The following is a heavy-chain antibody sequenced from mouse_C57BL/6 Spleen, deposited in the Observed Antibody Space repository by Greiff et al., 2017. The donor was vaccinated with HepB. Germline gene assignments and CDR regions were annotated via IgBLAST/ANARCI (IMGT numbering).Heavy chain of an antibody. J-gene: IGHJ4*01. Sequence: QVQLKQSGPELVKPGASMKISCKASGYAFSSSWMNWVKQRPGKGLEWIGRIYPGDGDTNYNGKFKGKATLTADKSSSTAYMQLSSLTSEDSAVYFCARSGYYGSRPYYYAMDCWGQGTSVTVSS. D-gene: IGHD1-1*01. V-gene: IGHV1-82*01. CDR3: ARSGYYGSRPYYYAMDC. CDR2: IYPGDGDT. CDR1: GYAFSSSW.